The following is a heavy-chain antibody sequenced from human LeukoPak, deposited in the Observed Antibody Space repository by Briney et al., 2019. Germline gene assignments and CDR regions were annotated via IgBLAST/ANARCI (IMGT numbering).Heavy chain of an antibody. CDR2: ITSSSDI. Sequence: GGSLRLSCAASGFIFSSFTMNWVRQAPGKGLEWLSSITSSSDIYYADSVKGRFTISRDNAKNSLYLQMNSLRAEDTAVYYCARDQGDYERAFDIWGQGTMVTVSS. CDR3: ARDQGDYERAFDI. CDR1: GFIFSSFT. V-gene: IGHV3-21*01. J-gene: IGHJ3*02. D-gene: IGHD4-17*01.